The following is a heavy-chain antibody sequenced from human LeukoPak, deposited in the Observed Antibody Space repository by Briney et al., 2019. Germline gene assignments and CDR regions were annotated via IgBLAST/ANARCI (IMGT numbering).Heavy chain of an antibody. V-gene: IGHV4-59*08. CDR2: IYYSGST. CDR3: ASHGYSYGPYYFDY. Sequence: SETLSLTCTVSGGSISSYYWSWIRQPPGKGLEWIGYIYYSGSTNYNPSLKSRVTISVDTSKKQFSLKLSSVTAADTAVYYCASHGYSYGPYYFDYWGQGTLVTVSS. J-gene: IGHJ4*02. CDR1: GGSISSYY. D-gene: IGHD5-18*01.